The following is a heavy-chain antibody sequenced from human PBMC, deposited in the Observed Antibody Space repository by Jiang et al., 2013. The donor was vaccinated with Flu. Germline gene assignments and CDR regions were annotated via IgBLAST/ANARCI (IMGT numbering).Heavy chain of an antibody. CDR2: INHSGST. J-gene: IGHJ4*02. Sequence: LLKPSETLSLTCAVYGGSFSGYYWSWIRQPPGKGLEWIGEINHSGSTNYNPSLKSRVTISVDTSKNQFSLKLSSVTAADTAVYYCARGLEGGILTGYYSQLDYWGQGTLVTVSS. CDR3: ARGLEGGILTGYYSQLDY. CDR1: GGSFSGYY. V-gene: IGHV4-34*01. D-gene: IGHD3-9*01.